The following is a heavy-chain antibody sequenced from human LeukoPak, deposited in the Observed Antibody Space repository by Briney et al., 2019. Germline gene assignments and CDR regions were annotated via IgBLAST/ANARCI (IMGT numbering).Heavy chain of an antibody. CDR2: INHSGST. J-gene: IGHJ3*02. Sequence: SETLSLTCAVYGGSFSGYYWSWIRQPPGKGLEWIGEINHSGSTNYNPSLKSRVTISVDTSRNQFSLKLSSVTAADTAVYYCARDRRDYYDSSGYYGDAFDIWGQGTMVTVSS. CDR3: ARDRRDYYDSSGYYGDAFDI. D-gene: IGHD3-22*01. V-gene: IGHV4-34*01. CDR1: GGSFSGYY.